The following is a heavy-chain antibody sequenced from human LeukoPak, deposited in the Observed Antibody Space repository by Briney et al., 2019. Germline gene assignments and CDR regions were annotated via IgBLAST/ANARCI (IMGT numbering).Heavy chain of an antibody. CDR1: GGSFSGYY. D-gene: IGHD1-14*01. CDR3: GRNGAYNLDY. J-gene: IGHJ4*02. V-gene: IGHV4-34*01. CDR2: INHSGST. Sequence: SETLSLTCVVYGGSFSGYYWSWIRQPPGKGLEWIGEINHSGSTNYNPSLKSRVTISVDTSKNQFSLKLSSVTAADTAVYYCGRNGAYNLDYWGQGTLVTVSS.